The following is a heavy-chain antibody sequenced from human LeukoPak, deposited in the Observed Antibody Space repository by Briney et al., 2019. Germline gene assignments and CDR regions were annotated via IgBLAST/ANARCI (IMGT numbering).Heavy chain of an antibody. Sequence: ASVKVSCKASGYTFTSYDINWVRQATGQGLEWMGWMNPNSGNTGYAQKFQGRVTMTRNTSISTAYMELSSLRSEDTAVYYCARVSGWPFYYYYGMDVWGQGTTVTVSS. CDR1: GYTFTSYD. CDR2: MNPNSGNT. CDR3: ARVSGWPFYYYYGMDV. V-gene: IGHV1-8*01. J-gene: IGHJ6*02. D-gene: IGHD6-19*01.